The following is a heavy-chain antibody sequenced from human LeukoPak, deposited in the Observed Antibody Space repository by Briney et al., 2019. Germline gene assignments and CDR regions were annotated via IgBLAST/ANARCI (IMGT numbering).Heavy chain of an antibody. Sequence: PGGSLSLSCAASGFTFSSYAMTRVRQAPGKGLEWVSDISGSGGGTYYADSVKGGFTISRDNSKNTLYLQMNSLRAEDTAVYYCAKEDLYGSVKWFDPWGQGTLVTVSS. V-gene: IGHV3-23*01. CDR1: GFTFSSYA. CDR3: AKEDLYGSVKWFDP. J-gene: IGHJ5*02. D-gene: IGHD3-10*01. CDR2: ISGSGGGT.